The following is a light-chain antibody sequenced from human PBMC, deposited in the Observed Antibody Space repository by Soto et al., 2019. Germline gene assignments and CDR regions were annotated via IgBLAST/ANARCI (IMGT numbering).Light chain of an antibody. V-gene: IGKV1-5*01. CDR3: QHCNSYPAT. CDR1: QDISNW. CDR2: DAS. J-gene: IGKJ1*01. Sequence: DIQMTQSPSTLSASVGDRVTITCRASQDISNWLAWYQQKPGKAPKLLIYDASSLESVVPSRFSGSGSGTKFTLTISSLQPDDSAPYYCQHCNSYPATFGQGTKVEIK.